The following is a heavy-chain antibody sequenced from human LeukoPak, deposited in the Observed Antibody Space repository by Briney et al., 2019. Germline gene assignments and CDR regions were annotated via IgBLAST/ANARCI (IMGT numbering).Heavy chain of an antibody. CDR1: GGSITNINYY. V-gene: IGHV4-39*01. J-gene: IGHJ4*02. CDR2: SHFRGTT. D-gene: IGHD3-22*01. Sequence: MTSETLSLTCTVPGGSITNINYYWGWVRQPPGKGLEWIGSSHFRGTTYYNPSLKSRVTISVDTLKKQFSPKLSSVTAADTAVYYCARLMYYYDSNGYKYYFDYWGQGTLVTVSS. CDR3: ARLMYYYDSNGYKYYFDY.